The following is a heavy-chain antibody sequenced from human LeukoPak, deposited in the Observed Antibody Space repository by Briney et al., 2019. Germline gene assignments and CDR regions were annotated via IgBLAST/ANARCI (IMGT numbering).Heavy chain of an antibody. D-gene: IGHD6-13*01. CDR2: IYYSGST. CDR1: GGSISSSSYY. Sequence: KASETLSLTCTVSGGSISSSSYYWGWIRQPPGKGLEWIGSIYYSGSTYYNPSLKSRVTISVDTSKNQFSLKLSSVTAADTAVYYCEGSSSWYGSNVGHWGQGTLVTVSS. CDR3: EGSSSWYGSNVGH. J-gene: IGHJ4*02. V-gene: IGHV4-39*01.